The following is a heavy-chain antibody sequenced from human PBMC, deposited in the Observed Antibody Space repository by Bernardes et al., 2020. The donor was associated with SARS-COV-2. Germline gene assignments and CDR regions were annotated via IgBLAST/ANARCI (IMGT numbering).Heavy chain of an antibody. D-gene: IGHD3-10*01. CDR2: ISGSGTST. CDR1: GFTFSKYA. J-gene: IGHJ4*02. CDR3: AKGAWFGELLIPHVFDY. V-gene: IGHV3-23*01. Sequence: GSLRLSCAAPGFTFSKYAMNWARQAPGKGLEWVSGISGSGTSTYYADSVKGRFTISRDNSKNMLYLQMNSLRAEDTAVYYCAKGAWFGELLIPHVFDYWGQGILVTVSS.